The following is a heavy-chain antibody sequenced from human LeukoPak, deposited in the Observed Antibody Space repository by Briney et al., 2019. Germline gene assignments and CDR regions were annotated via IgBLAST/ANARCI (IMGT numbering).Heavy chain of an antibody. Sequence: GESLKISCKGSGYSFTSYWIGWVRQMPGKGLEWMGIIYPGDSDTRYSPSFQGQVTISAHKSISTAYLQWSSLKASDTAMYYCARGPLAYCGGDCSYYFDYWGQGTLVTVSS. V-gene: IGHV5-51*01. D-gene: IGHD2-21*02. CDR3: ARGPLAYCGGDCSYYFDY. J-gene: IGHJ4*02. CDR1: GYSFTSYW. CDR2: IYPGDSDT.